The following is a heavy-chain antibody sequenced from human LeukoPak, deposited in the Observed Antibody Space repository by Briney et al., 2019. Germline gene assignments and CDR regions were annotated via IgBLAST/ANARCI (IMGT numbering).Heavy chain of an antibody. V-gene: IGHV3-30-3*01. CDR1: GFTFSSYA. Sequence: GGSLRLSCAASGFTFSSYAMDWVRQAPGKGLEWVAVISYDGSNKYYADSVKGRFTISIDNSNNTLYLQMNSLRTEDTAVYYCARDKEGVGWFGELTFDYWGQGTLVTVSS. J-gene: IGHJ4*02. D-gene: IGHD3-10*01. CDR3: ARDKEGVGWFGELTFDY. CDR2: ISYDGSNK.